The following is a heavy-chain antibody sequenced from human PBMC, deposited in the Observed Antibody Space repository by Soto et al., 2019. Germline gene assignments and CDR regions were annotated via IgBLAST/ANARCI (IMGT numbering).Heavy chain of an antibody. J-gene: IGHJ6*02. CDR3: ADHPIGSNYYHYGMDV. CDR2: IIPIFGTA. D-gene: IGHD1-26*01. Sequence: QVQLVQSGAEVKKPGSSVKVSCKASGGTFSSYAISWVRQAPGQGLEWMGGIIPIFGTANYAQKFQGRVTITADESTRTAYMALSSPRSEDTAVYYCADHPIGSNYYHYGMDVWGQGTTVTVSS. CDR1: GGTFSSYA. V-gene: IGHV1-69*12.